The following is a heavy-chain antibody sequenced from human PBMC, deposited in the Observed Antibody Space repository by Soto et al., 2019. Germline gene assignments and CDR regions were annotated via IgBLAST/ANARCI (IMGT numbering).Heavy chain of an antibody. CDR1: GFTFSSYG. V-gene: IGHV3-30*18. J-gene: IGHJ6*02. CDR2: ISYDGSNK. CDR3: AKDQVSIVVVPAAIPQPYYGMDV. D-gene: IGHD2-2*01. Sequence: GGSLRLSCAASGFTFSSYGMHWVRQAPGKGLEWVAVISYDGSNKYYADSVKGRFTISRDNSKNTLYLQMNSLRAEDTAVYYCAKDQVSIVVVPAAIPQPYYGMDVWGQGTTVTVS.